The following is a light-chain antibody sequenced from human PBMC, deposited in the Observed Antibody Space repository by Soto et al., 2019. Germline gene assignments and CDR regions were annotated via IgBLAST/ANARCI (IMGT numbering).Light chain of an antibody. CDR1: QDVSQW. CDR2: KAS. J-gene: IGKJ2*01. CDR3: QQYDNWPPYT. Sequence: DIHMTQSPSTLSASVGDRVTITCRASQDVSQWLAWYQQKPGRAPKLLIYKASSLENGVPPRFSGRGSGTEFTLTIRDLQPDDFATYYCQQYDNWPPYTFGHGTKLEIK. V-gene: IGKV1-5*03.